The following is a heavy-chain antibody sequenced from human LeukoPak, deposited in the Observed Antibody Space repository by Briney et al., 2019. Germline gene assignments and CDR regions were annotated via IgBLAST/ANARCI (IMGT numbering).Heavy chain of an antibody. CDR2: ISSSSSTI. V-gene: IGHV3-48*04. CDR3: AKSGGIAAANNWFDP. Sequence: GGSLRLSCAASGFTFSSYSMNWVRQAPGKGLEWGSYISSSSSTIYYADSVKGRFTISRDNAKNSLYLQMNSLRAEDTAVYYCAKSGGIAAANNWFDPWGQRTLVTVSS. D-gene: IGHD6-13*01. CDR1: GFTFSSYS. J-gene: IGHJ5*02.